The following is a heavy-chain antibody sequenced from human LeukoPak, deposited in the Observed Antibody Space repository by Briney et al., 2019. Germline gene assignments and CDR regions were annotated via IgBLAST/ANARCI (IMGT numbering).Heavy chain of an antibody. D-gene: IGHD2-2*01. CDR1: GGTFSSYA. CDR3: AEESSSSSYYLGGRCYYGMDV. CDR2: IIPILGIA. Sequence: SVTVSCKASGGTFSSYAISWVRQAPGQGLEWMGRIIPILGIANYAQKFQGRVTITADKSTSTAYMELSSLRSEATAVYCCAEESSSSSYYLGGRCYYGMDVWGQGTTVTVSS. J-gene: IGHJ6*02. V-gene: IGHV1-69*04.